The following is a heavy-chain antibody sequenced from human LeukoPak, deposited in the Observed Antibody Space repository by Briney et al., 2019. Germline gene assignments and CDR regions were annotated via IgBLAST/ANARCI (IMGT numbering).Heavy chain of an antibody. D-gene: IGHD3-3*01. V-gene: IGHV1-69*13. CDR3: ARSPTYYDFWSGYPPFDY. CDR2: IIPIFGTA. CDR1: GGTFSSYA. Sequence: ASVKVSCKAPGGTFSSYAISWVRQAPGQGLEWMGGIIPIFGTANYAQKFQGRVTITADESTSTAYMELSSLRSEDTAVYYCARSPTYYDFWSGYPPFDYWGQGTLVAVSS. J-gene: IGHJ4*02.